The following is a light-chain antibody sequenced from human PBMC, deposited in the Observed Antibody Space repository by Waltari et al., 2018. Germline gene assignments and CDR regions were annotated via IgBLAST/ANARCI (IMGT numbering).Light chain of an antibody. CDR3: SSYTSSRTYV. J-gene: IGLJ1*01. CDR1: SSDIGAYNH. CDR2: DVS. V-gene: IGLV2-14*03. Sequence: QSALSQPASVSGSPGQSITISCTGTSSDIGAYNHVSWYQQHPGEAPKLMFYDVSNRPSGCSPRFSASRSGNTASLTISGLQAEDEADFYCSSYTSSRTYVFGTGTKVTGL.